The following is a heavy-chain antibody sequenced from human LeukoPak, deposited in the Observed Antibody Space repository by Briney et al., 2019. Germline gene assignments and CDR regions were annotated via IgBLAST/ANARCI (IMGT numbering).Heavy chain of an antibody. CDR2: IKKDGREN. CDR3: ASGRSLRCGEFLSSDY. CDR1: GFPFSSYW. J-gene: IGHJ4*02. V-gene: IGHV3-7*01. D-gene: IGHD3-10*01. Sequence: GRSLRLSCAASGFPFSSYWMSWVRQPPRKGLEWVAKIKKDGRENYYVESVKGRLTISRDNAEQSLYLQTERQRAEHTGVYYCASGRSLRCGEFLSSDYWGQGTMVTVSS.